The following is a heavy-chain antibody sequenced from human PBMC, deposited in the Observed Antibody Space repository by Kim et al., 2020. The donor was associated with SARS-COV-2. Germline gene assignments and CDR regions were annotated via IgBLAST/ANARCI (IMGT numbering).Heavy chain of an antibody. CDR2: INYSGHT. CDR1: GDSITNGHYY. Sequence: SETLSLTCTVSGDSITNGHYYWGWIRQPPGKGLEWIGTINYSGHTSYHPSLKSRVSITVDTSMNQFSLKLTSVIAADTAAYLCAREVPNYEHGYSGGRCDYWGHGTLVTVSS. CDR3: AREVPNYEHGYSGGRCDY. D-gene: IGHD3-22*01. J-gene: IGHJ4*01. V-gene: IGHV4-39*07.